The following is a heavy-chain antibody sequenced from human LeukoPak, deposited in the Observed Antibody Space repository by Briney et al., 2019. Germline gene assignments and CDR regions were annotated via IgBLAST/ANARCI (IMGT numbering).Heavy chain of an antibody. CDR2: IYYSGST. Sequence: SETLSLTCTVSGGSISRSSYYWGWIRQPPGKGLEWIGSIYYSGSTYYNPSLKSRVTISVDTSKNQFSLKLSSVTAADTAVYYCARQPVTTDAFDIWGQGTMVTVSS. J-gene: IGHJ3*02. CDR1: GGSISRSSYY. V-gene: IGHV4-39*01. D-gene: IGHD4-17*01. CDR3: ARQPVTTDAFDI.